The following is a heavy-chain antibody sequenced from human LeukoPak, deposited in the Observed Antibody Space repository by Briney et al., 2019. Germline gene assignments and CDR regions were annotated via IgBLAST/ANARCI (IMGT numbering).Heavy chain of an antibody. CDR3: ARDFFGERRFDP. D-gene: IGHD1-1*01. CDR1: GYSISSGYY. V-gene: IGHV4-38-2*02. J-gene: IGHJ5*02. CDR2: IYHSGST. Sequence: SETLSLTCTDSGYSISSGYYWGWIRQPPGKGLEWIGSIYHSGSTYYNPSLKSRVTISVDTSKNQFSLKLSSVTAADTAVYYCARDFFGERRFDPWGQGTLVTVSS.